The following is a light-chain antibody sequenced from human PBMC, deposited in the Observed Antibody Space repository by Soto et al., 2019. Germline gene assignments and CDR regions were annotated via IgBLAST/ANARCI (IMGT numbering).Light chain of an antibody. J-gene: IGKJ4*01. Sequence: DIVMTQSPDSLAVSLGETATINCKSSQSVLYSSSNKNYLAWYQQKPGQPPKLLIYWASTRESGVPDRFSGRRSGTDLTLTISSLQAEDVAVYYCQLYCSSRLTFGGGTKVEI. V-gene: IGKV4-1*01. CDR3: QLYCSSRLT. CDR1: QSVLYSSSNKNY. CDR2: WAS.